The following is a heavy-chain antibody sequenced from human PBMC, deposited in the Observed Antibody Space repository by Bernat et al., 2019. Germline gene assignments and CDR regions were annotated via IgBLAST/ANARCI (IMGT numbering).Heavy chain of an antibody. D-gene: IGHD5-24*01. V-gene: IGHV3-66*01. CDR2: IYSGGST. CDR1: GFTVSSNY. J-gene: IGHJ6*02. CDR3: ARDQGNGYNYGYYYGMDV. Sequence: EVQLVESGGGLVQPGGSLRLSCAASGFTVSSNYMSWVRQAPGKGLEWVSVIYSGGSTYYADSVKGRFNITRDNSKNTLYLKMNSLRAEDTAVYYCARDQGNGYNYGYYYGMDVWGRGGTVTVCS.